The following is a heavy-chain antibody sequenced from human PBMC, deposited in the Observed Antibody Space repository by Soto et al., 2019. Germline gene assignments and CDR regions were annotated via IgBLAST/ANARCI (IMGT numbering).Heavy chain of an antibody. CDR2: ISGSGGST. V-gene: IGHV3-23*01. Sequence: PILLSSASSCAWNGFSSMWSRHHSGKGLDWVSAISGSGGSTYSADSVKGRFTISRDNSKNTLYLQMSSLRAEDTAVYYCARGLSAGKGSPPAFWGHGSLVTVSS. J-gene: IGHJ4*01. CDR3: ARGLSAGKGSPPAF. CDR1: SCAWNGFS. D-gene: IGHD6-13*01.